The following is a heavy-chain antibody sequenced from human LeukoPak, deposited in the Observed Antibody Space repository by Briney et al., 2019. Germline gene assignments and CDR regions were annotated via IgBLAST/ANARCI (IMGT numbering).Heavy chain of an antibody. CDR2: ISYDGSNK. V-gene: IGHV3-30-3*01. D-gene: IGHD3-9*01. Sequence: GRSLRLSCAASGFTFSSYAMHWVRQAPGKGLEWVAVISYDGSNKYYADPVKGRFTISRDNSKNTLYLQMNSLRAEDTAVYYCARGPGYPYFDYWGQGTLVTVSP. CDR1: GFTFSSYA. CDR3: ARGPGYPYFDY. J-gene: IGHJ4*02.